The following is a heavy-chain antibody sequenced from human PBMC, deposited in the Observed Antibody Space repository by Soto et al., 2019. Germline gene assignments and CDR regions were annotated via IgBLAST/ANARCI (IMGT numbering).Heavy chain of an antibody. V-gene: IGHV1-18*01. CDR1: GYTLFRFG. Sequence: APVKAFCKGSGYTLFRFGFSWVRQAPGQGLEVVWGVSPYTANTNYAQKFQSRVTMTTDTSTSTAYMELRTLRSDDSAVYYCARAGYSTSWYGILSTGTHGVEIDYWGQRTLVTVSS. CDR3: ARAGYSTSWYGILSTGTHGVEIDY. D-gene: IGHD6-13*01. J-gene: IGHJ4*02. CDR2: VSPYTANT.